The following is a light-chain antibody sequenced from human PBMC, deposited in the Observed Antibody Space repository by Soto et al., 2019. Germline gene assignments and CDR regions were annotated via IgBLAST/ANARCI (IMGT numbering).Light chain of an antibody. CDR3: ATWDDALNVWV. CDR1: SSNIDSNT. CDR2: HDN. J-gene: IGLJ3*02. Sequence: QPVLTQPPSVSGTPGQRVTISCSGSSSNIDSNTVNWYQQLPGTAPKLLIYHDNKRPSGVPDRVSGSKSGTSASLAISGVQSEDDADYYCATWDDALNVWVFGGGTKLTVL. V-gene: IGLV1-44*01.